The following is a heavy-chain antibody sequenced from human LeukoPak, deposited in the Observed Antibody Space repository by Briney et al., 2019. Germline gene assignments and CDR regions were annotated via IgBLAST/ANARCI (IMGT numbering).Heavy chain of an antibody. J-gene: IGHJ3*02. CDR2: IHSSGAI. D-gene: IGHD1-1*01. CDR3: ARGGTDDAFDI. V-gene: IGHV4-4*08. Sequence: SETLSLTCTVSGGPISSYYWSWTRQPPGKELEWIAYIHSSGAINSNPSLKSRVTMSIDTSKRQFSLKLTSVTAADTAVYYCARGGTDDAFDIWGQGTMVTVSS. CDR1: GGPISSYY.